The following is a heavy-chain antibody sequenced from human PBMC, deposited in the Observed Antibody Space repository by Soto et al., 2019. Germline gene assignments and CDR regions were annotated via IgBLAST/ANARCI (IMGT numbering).Heavy chain of an antibody. V-gene: IGHV1-18*01. CDR2: ISAYNGNT. Sequence: QVPLVQSGAEVKKPGASVKVSCKASGYTFTSYGISWVRQAPEQGLEWMGWISAYNGNTNYAQKLQGRVTMTTDTATSTAYMELRSLRSDATAVYYCARDQTMYDILTGYYTGYFDYWGQGTLVTVSS. J-gene: IGHJ4*02. D-gene: IGHD3-9*01. CDR3: ARDQTMYDILTGYYTGYFDY. CDR1: GYTFTSYG.